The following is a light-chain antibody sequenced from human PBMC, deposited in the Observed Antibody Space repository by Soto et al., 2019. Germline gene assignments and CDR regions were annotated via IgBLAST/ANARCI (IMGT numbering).Light chain of an antibody. CDR1: ESVHSN. Sequence: EVVMTQSPATLSVSPGERVTLSCRASESVHSNLAWYQQKPCQGPSLLIYYASTRVTGVPDRFSGSGSGTEFTLTISSLQSEDFGVYYCQHYSNWPPTFGPGTKVEIK. J-gene: IGKJ3*01. V-gene: IGKV3-15*01. CDR2: YAS. CDR3: QHYSNWPPT.